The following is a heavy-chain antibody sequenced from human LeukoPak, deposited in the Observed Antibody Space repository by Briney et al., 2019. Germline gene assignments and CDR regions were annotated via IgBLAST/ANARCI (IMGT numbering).Heavy chain of an antibody. V-gene: IGHV4-4*07. D-gene: IGHD2-2*02. CDR2: IYTSGST. CDR3: ARTVPAAIVDYYYYMDV. Sequence: PSETLSLTRTVSGGSISSYYWSWIRQPAGKGLEWIGRIYTSGSTNYNPSLKSRVTMSVDTSKNQFSLKLSSVTAADTAVYYCARTVPAAIVDYYYYMDVWGKGTTVTVSS. J-gene: IGHJ6*03. CDR1: GGSISSYY.